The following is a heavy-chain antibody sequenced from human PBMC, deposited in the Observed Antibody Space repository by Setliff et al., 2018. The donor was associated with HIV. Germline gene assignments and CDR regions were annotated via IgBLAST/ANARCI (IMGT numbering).Heavy chain of an antibody. CDR3: ARLRGRQLTYWYFDF. Sequence: PGESLKISCKGSGYSFAGYWIGWVRQMPGKGLEWMGIIFPGNSNTRYSPSFQGQVTFSADNSITTAYLQWSSLTASDTAMYYCARLRGRQLTYWYFDFWVPETLLVTVSS. D-gene: IGHD6-13*01. CDR2: IFPGNSNT. V-gene: IGHV5-51*01. J-gene: IGHJ2*01. CDR1: GYSFAGYW.